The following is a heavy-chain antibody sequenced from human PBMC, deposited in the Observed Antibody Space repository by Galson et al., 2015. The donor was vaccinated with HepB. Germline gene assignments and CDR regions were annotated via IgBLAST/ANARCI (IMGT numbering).Heavy chain of an antibody. CDR1: GGSISTSSYY. V-gene: IGHV4-39*01. CDR3: AGQWERDAFDI. J-gene: IGHJ3*02. Sequence: ETLSLTCTVSGGSISTSSYYWGWIRQPPGEGLEWIANVFYSGSTYYNPSLRGRLTISADTSKNQFSLKLNSVTAADTAVYYCAGQWERDAFDIWGQGTKVTVSS. D-gene: IGHD1-26*01. CDR2: VFYSGST.